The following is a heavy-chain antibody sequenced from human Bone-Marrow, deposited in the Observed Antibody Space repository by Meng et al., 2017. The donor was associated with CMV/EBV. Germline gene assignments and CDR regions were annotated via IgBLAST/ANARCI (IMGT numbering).Heavy chain of an antibody. D-gene: IGHD2-2*01. J-gene: IGHJ3*02. Sequence: GGSLRISGAASGFIFSDYSMNWIRQAPGKGLEWVSYISSSGSTIYYADSVKGRFTISRDNAKNSLYLQMNSLRAEDTAVYYCASDIVVVPAANDAFDIWGQGTMVTVSS. CDR2: ISSSGSTI. CDR3: ASDIVVVPAANDAFDI. V-gene: IGHV3-11*04. CDR1: GFIFSDYS.